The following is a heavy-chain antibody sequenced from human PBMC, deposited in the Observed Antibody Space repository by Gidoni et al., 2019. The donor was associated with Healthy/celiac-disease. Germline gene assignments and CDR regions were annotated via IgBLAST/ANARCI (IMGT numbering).Heavy chain of an antibody. D-gene: IGHD6-6*01. CDR3: ATSQKYSSSSVY. J-gene: IGHJ4*02. CDR1: GSSFSGYY. V-gene: IGHV4-34*02. Sequence: QVQLPQRGAGLLKPSETLSLTCAVYGSSFSGYYWSWIRQPPGKGLEWIGEINNSGSTNYNPSLKSRVTISVDTSKIQFSLKLSSVTAADTTVYYCATSQKYSSSSVYWGQGTLVTVSS. CDR2: INNSGST.